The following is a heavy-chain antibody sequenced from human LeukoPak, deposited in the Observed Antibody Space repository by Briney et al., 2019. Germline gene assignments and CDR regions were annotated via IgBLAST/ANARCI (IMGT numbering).Heavy chain of an antibody. CDR2: IEVDGSEK. CDR1: GFTFSDNW. D-gene: IGHD1-26*01. Sequence: GGSLRLSFAASGFTFSDNWMSWVRQAPGKGLEWVANIEVDGSEKNYLDSVKGRFTISSHNAKNSLYLQMNSLRVEDTAVYYCVTGGSYFVSWGQGTLVTVSS. J-gene: IGHJ4*02. V-gene: IGHV3-7*01. CDR3: VTGGSYFVS.